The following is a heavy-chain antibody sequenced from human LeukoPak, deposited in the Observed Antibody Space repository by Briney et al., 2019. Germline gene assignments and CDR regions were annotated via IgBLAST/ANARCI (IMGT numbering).Heavy chain of an antibody. D-gene: IGHD3-3*01. J-gene: IGHJ6*02. Sequence: SETLSLTCTVSGGSISSYYWSWIRQPPGKGLEWIGYIYYTGNTNYNPSLKSRVTMSIDTSKNQFSLRLSSVTAADTALYYCTRSRVMDVWGQGTTVTVSS. CDR1: GGSISSYY. V-gene: IGHV4-59*01. CDR2: IYYTGNT. CDR3: TRSRVMDV.